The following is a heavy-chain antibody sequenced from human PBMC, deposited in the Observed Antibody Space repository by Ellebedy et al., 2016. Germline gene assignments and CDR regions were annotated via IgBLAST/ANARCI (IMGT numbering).Heavy chain of an antibody. CDR2: IYAGGST. Sequence: GGSLRLSCVVSGFSVSSNYLSWVRQAPGKGLEWVSVIYAGGSTFYADSVKGRFTISRDNSKNTLYLQMNRLRAEATAMYHCARGNTIPGPEPLDYWGQGTLITVSS. D-gene: IGHD1-14*01. J-gene: IGHJ4*02. CDR3: ARGNTIPGPEPLDY. V-gene: IGHV3-66*01. CDR1: GFSVSSNY.